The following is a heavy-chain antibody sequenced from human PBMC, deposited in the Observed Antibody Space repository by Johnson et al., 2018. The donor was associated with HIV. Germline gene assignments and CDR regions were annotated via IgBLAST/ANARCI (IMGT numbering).Heavy chain of an antibody. D-gene: IGHD6-13*01. Sequence: QVQLVESGGGVVQPGRSLRLSCAASDFTFSNNAIHWVRQAPGKGLEWVAVISYDGSNKYCADSVKGRFTISRDISKNTLYLQMNSLRAEDTAVYYCARNSHSSNWYEWEAFDIWCQGTMVTVSS. CDR1: DFTFSNNA. CDR3: ARNSHSSNWYEWEAFDI. V-gene: IGHV3-30*14. J-gene: IGHJ3*02. CDR2: ISYDGSNK.